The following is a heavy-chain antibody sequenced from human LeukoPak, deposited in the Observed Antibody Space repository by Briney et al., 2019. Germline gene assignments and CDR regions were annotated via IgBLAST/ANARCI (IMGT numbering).Heavy chain of an antibody. Sequence: SETLSLTCTVSGGSLSSSSYYWGWIRQPPGKGLEWIGSSHYSGNTYYNPSLKSRVTISVDTSKNQFSLKLSSVTAADTAVYYCARVYCSGGSCYRTDAFDIWGQGTMVTVSS. J-gene: IGHJ3*02. CDR2: SHYSGNT. CDR3: ARVYCSGGSCYRTDAFDI. D-gene: IGHD2-15*01. V-gene: IGHV4-39*07. CDR1: GGSLSSSSYY.